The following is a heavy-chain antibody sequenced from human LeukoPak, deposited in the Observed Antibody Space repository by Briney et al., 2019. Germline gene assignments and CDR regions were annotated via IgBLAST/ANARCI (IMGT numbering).Heavy chain of an antibody. CDR3: ARGVYSSSWVFDY. J-gene: IGHJ4*02. CDR2: INPNSGGT. CDR1: GYTSTGYY. V-gene: IGHV1-2*06. D-gene: IGHD6-13*01. Sequence: GASVKVSCKASGYTSTGYYMHWVRQAPGQGLEWMGRINPNSGGTNYAQKFQGRVTMTRDTSICTAYMELSRLRSDDTAVYYCARGVYSSSWVFDYWGQGTLVTVSS.